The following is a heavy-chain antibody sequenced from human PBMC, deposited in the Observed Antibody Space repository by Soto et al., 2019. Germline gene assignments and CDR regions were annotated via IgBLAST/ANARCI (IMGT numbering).Heavy chain of an antibody. CDR3: PKSISAIPGDS. CDR1: GFTFSNYW. Sequence: EVQLVESGGGLVQSGGSLRLSCAASGFTFSNYWMSWVRQGPGKGPEWVANIKQDGSEIYYVDSVKGRFTISRDNAKSSLYLQMTSLRAEDTAVYHCPKSISAIPGDSWGQGTLVTVSS. CDR2: IKQDGSEI. V-gene: IGHV3-7*05. D-gene: IGHD2-2*01. J-gene: IGHJ4*02.